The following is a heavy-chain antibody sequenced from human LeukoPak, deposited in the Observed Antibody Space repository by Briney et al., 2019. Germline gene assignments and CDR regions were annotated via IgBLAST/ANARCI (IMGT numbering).Heavy chain of an antibody. V-gene: IGHV4-34*12. CDR3: ARLGCGDYDSSGYYYHFDY. D-gene: IGHD3-22*01. Sequence: SETLSLTCAVYGGSFGGSYWSWLRQPPGKGLEWVGEIIQTGSTNYTPSLRSRVTLSSDTTKSKFYLKLSSVSAADTAVYYCARLGCGDYDSSGYYYHFDYWGQGTLVTVSS. J-gene: IGHJ4*02. CDR1: GGSFGGSY. CDR2: IIQTGST.